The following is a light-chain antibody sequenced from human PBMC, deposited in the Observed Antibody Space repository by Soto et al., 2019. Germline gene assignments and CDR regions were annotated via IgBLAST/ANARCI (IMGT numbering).Light chain of an antibody. CDR1: QSVSSY. CDR2: EAS. J-gene: IGKJ3*01. V-gene: IGKV1-39*01. Sequence: DIQMTQSPSPLSASVGDRVDITCRTSQSVSSYLNWYQAKPGKAPKLLIYEASSLESGVPSRFSGSGSGTDFTLTISSLQPEDSATYYSQQSYSTPPFTFGPGTRVDI. CDR3: QQSYSTPPFT.